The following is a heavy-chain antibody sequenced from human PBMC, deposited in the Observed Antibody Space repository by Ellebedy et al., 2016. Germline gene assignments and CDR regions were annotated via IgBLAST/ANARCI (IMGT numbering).Heavy chain of an antibody. Sequence: SETLSLXXAVSGGSIGSGGYSWSWIRQPPGKGLEWIGYIYHSGSTYYNPSLKSRVAISVDRSKNQFSLKLSSVTAADTAVYYCARSRYSSNWFDHWGQGTQVTVSS. CDR3: ARSRYSSNWFDH. CDR1: GGSIGSGGYS. CDR2: IYHSGST. D-gene: IGHD6-19*01. J-gene: IGHJ5*02. V-gene: IGHV4-30-2*01.